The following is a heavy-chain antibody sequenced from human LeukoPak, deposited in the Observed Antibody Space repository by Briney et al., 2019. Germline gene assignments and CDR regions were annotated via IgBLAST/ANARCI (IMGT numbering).Heavy chain of an antibody. V-gene: IGHV1-18*01. CDR3: ARGSGVVVAATVWFDS. J-gene: IGHJ5*01. CDR2: ISVYNGNT. D-gene: IGHD2-15*01. Sequence: ASVKVSCKASGYTFTSYGISWVRQAPGQGLEWVGWISVYNGNTNYAQKLQGRVTMTTDTSTSTVYMELRSLRSDDTAMYYCARGSGVVVAATVWFDSWGQGTLVTVSS. CDR1: GYTFTSYG.